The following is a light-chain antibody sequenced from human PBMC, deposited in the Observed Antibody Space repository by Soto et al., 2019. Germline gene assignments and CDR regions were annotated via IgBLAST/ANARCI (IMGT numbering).Light chain of an antibody. CDR3: QQYGSSVT. CDR2: GAS. J-gene: IGKJ5*01. V-gene: IGKV3-20*01. Sequence: EIVLTQSPGTLSLSPGERPTLSCRASQSVSSSYLAWYQQKPGQAPRLLIYGASSRATGIPDRFSGSGSGTDFTLTISSLEPEDFAVYYCQQYGSSVTFGQGTRLEIK. CDR1: QSVSSSY.